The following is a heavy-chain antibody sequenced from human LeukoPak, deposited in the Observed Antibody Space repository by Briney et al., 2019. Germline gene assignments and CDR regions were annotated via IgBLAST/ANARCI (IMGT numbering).Heavy chain of an antibody. D-gene: IGHD2-8*01. V-gene: IGHV4-39*01. CDR1: GGSISTSSYY. CDR2: IYHSGTT. J-gene: IGHJ4*02. CDR3: ARRGLGYCIKGVCYTPFFDY. Sequence: PSETLSLTCTVAGGSISTSSYYWGWIRQPPGEGLEWIGSIYHSGTTYYNPSLKSRVTISIDTSENQFFLKLTSVTAADTAVYYCARRGLGYCIKGVCYTPFFDYWGQGTLVTVSS.